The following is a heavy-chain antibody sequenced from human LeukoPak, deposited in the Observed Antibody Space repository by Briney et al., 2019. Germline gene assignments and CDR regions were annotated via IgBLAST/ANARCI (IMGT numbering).Heavy chain of an antibody. J-gene: IGHJ4*02. D-gene: IGHD3-22*01. CDR1: VYTFTIYG. CDR3: ARLLSYYYDSSGQSDY. CDR2: ISDYNGKT. Sequence: GASVTVSFKSSVYTFTIYGISWVRPAPGQGVAWMGCISDYNGKTNNAQKLQGRVTMTTATSTSTAYMELRSMRSDDTAVYYCARLLSYYYDSSGQSDYWGQGTLVTVSS. V-gene: IGHV1-18*01.